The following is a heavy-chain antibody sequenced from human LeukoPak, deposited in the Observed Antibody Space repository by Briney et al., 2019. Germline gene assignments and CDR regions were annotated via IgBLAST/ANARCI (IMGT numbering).Heavy chain of an antibody. J-gene: IGHJ6*03. CDR1: GGSFSGYY. Sequence: SETLSLTCAVYGGSFSGYYWSWIRQPPGKGLEWIGEINHSGSTNYNPSLKSRVTISVDTSKNQFSLKLSSVTAADTDVYYCVGTTPPYYYYYYMDVWGKGTTVTVSS. D-gene: IGHD4-11*01. CDR2: INHSGST. CDR3: VGTTPPYYYYYYMDV. V-gene: IGHV4-34*01.